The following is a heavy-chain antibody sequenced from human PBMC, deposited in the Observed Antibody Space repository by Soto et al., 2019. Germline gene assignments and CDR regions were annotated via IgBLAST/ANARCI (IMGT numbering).Heavy chain of an antibody. V-gene: IGHV3-7*03. CDR3: AKKGSGNSSTISENSYYFDY. D-gene: IGHD6-13*01. Sequence: GGSLRLSCAASGFTFSSYWMSWVRQAPGKGLEWVANIKQDGSEKYYVDSVKGRFTISRDNAKNSLYLQMNSLRAEDTAVYYCAKKGSGNSSTISENSYYFDYWGQGTLVTVSS. CDR1: GFTFSSYW. CDR2: IKQDGSEK. J-gene: IGHJ4*02.